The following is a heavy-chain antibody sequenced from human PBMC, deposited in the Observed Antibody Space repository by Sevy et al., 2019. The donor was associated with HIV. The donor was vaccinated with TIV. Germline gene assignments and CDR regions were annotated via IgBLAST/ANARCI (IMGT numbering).Heavy chain of an antibody. J-gene: IGHJ4*02. CDR1: GFTFDDYA. Sequence: GGSLRLSCAASGFTFDDYAMHWVRQAPGKGLEWVSGISWNSGSIGYADSVKGRFTISRDNAKNSLYLQMNSLRAEDTAVYYCAKSWSVYYDILTGHYYFDYWGQGTLVTVSS. V-gene: IGHV3-9*01. CDR3: AKSWSVYYDILTGHYYFDY. CDR2: ISWNSGSI. D-gene: IGHD3-9*01.